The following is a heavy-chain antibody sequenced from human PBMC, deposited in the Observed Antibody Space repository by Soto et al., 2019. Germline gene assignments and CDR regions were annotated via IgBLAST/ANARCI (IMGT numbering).Heavy chain of an antibody. Sequence: QVQVVESGGGVVQPGKSLRLSCAASGFNFGNFAMHWVRQTPGGGLEWVAVISENGKTKYFGDSVKGRLTISRDNSRNKVDLQMNSVRTADTPTDFCGKGRGGYYPLNSSFYMDAWGRGTKVAVSS. J-gene: IGHJ6*03. CDR3: GKGRGGYYPLNSSFYMDA. CDR1: GFNFGNFA. D-gene: IGHD3-3*01. V-gene: IGHV3-30*18. CDR2: ISENGKTK.